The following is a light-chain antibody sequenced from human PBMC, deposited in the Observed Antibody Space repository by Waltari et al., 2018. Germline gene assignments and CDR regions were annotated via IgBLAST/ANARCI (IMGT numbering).Light chain of an antibody. V-gene: IGKV1-5*03. CDR3: QHYNNYPWT. CDR2: KAS. CDR1: QSISNW. J-gene: IGKJ1*01. Sequence: DIQMTQSPSTLSASVGDRVTITCRASQSISNWLAWYQQKPGKAPKLLISKASSLESGVPSRFSGSGSGTEFTLTINSPQPDDFATYYCQHYNNYPWTFGQGTKVEIK.